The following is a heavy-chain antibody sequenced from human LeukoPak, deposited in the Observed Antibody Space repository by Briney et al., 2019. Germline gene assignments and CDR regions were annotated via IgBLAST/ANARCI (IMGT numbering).Heavy chain of an antibody. D-gene: IGHD3-10*01. J-gene: IGHJ6*03. CDR3: ASALKHYYGSGSYYKYYYYYMDV. CDR1: GYTFTSYG. CDR2: ISAYNGNT. V-gene: IGHV1-18*01. Sequence: GASVKVSCKASGYTFTSYGISWVRQAPGQGLEWMGWISAYNGNTNYAQKLQGRVTMTTDTSTSTAYMELRSLRSEDTAVYYCASALKHYYGSGSYYKYYYYYMDVWGKGATVTISS.